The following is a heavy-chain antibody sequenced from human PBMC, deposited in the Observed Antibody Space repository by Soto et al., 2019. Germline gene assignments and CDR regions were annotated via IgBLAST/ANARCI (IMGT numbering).Heavy chain of an antibody. CDR1: GGSISSSSYY. J-gene: IGHJ4*02. D-gene: IGHD6-19*01. V-gene: IGHV4-39*07. CDR3: AREPGYSSGSKGFDY. CDR2: IYYSGST. Sequence: SETLSLTCTVSGGSISSSSYYWGWIRQPPGKGLEWIGSIYYSGSTYYNPSLKSRVTISVDTSKNQFSLKLSSVTAADTAVYYCAREPGYSSGSKGFDYWGQGTLVTVSS.